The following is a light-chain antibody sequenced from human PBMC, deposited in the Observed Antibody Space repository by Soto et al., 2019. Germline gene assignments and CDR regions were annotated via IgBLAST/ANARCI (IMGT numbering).Light chain of an antibody. V-gene: IGLV2-23*01. J-gene: IGLJ2*01. CDR3: SSYVGSGTYVV. Sequence: QSVLTQPASVSGSPGQSITISCTGTSSDVGTYNLVSWYQQHPGNAPKLMIYEGNKRPSGVSNRFSGSKSGNTASLSISGLQAEDEGDYYCSSYVGSGTYVVFGGGTKVTVL. CDR2: EGN. CDR1: SSDVGTYNL.